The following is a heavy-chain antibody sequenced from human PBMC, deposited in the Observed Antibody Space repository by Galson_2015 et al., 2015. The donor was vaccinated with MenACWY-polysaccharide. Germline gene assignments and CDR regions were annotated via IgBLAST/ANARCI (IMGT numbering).Heavy chain of an antibody. CDR1: GDSVSSNSAS. CDR3: ARGLAVTGYYFDY. J-gene: IGHJ4*02. CDR2: TYFRSKWYS. V-gene: IGHV6-1*01. Sequence: CAISGDSVSSNSASWNWIRQSPSRGLEWLGRTYFRSKWYSDYAESVKSRISINADTSKNQFSLQLNSVTPEDTAVYYCARGLAVTGYYFDYWGQGTLVTVSS. D-gene: IGHD6-19*01.